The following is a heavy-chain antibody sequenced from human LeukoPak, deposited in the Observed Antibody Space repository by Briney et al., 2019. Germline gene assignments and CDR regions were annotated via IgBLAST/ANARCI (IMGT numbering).Heavy chain of an antibody. V-gene: IGHV3-21*05. CDR1: GFTFSSYS. Sequence: PGGSLRLSCAASGFTFSSYSMNWVRQAPGKGLEWVSYISSSSSYIYYADSVKGRFTISRDNAKNSLYLQMNSLRAEDTAVYYCAREGVRSSWEFDYWGQGTLVTVSS. J-gene: IGHJ4*02. CDR3: AREGVRSSWEFDY. D-gene: IGHD6-13*01. CDR2: ISSSSSYI.